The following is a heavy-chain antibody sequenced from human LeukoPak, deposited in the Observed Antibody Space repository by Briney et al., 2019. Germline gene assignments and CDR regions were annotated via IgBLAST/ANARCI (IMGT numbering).Heavy chain of an antibody. V-gene: IGHV3-48*01. CDR2: ITNSGNSK. D-gene: IGHD1-26*01. CDR3: AKGGKWDVTPFDY. Sequence: GGSLRLSCAASEFTFSSYSMNWVRQAPGKGLEWVSYITNSGNSKSYADSVKGRFTISRDNTKNSLYLQMNGLRAEDTAVYYCAKGGKWDVTPFDYWGQGTLVTVSS. J-gene: IGHJ4*02. CDR1: EFTFSSYS.